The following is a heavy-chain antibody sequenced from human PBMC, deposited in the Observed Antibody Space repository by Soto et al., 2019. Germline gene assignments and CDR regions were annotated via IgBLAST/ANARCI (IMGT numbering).Heavy chain of an antibody. CDR1: GFTFSTYW. D-gene: IGHD3-10*01. J-gene: IGHJ6*02. Sequence: PGGSLRLSCAASGFTFSTYWMHWVRQAPGKGLEWVSSISSSSSYIYYADSVKGRFTISRDNAKNSLYLQMNSLRAEDTAVYYCARTKDWFGEHVLGISSYYYGMDVWGQGTTVTVSS. V-gene: IGHV3-21*01. CDR3: ARTKDWFGEHVLGISSYYYGMDV. CDR2: ISSSSSYI.